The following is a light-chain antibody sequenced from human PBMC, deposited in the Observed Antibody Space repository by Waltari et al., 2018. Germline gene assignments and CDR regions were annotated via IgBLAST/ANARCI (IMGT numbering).Light chain of an antibody. Sequence: DIVMTQSPDSLAVSLGERATINFQSSQSVLYHSNNKNNLAWYQQKPGQPPKRLIYWASTRESGVPDRFSGSGSGTDFTLTISSLQAEDVAVYYCQQYYSTPLTFGGGTKVEIK. CDR2: WAS. CDR1: QSVLYHSNNKNN. J-gene: IGKJ4*01. V-gene: IGKV4-1*01. CDR3: QQYYSTPLT.